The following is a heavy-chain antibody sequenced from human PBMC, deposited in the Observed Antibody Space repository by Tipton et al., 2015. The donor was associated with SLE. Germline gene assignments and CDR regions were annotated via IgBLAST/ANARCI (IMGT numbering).Heavy chain of an antibody. CDR1: GFRFSDYY. V-gene: IGHV3-11*04. CDR3: VRDPGYAWTTRFDY. Sequence: LSLTCAASGFRFSDYYMFWIRQAPGMGLQWLGYSSSGGTSLSFPDSVKGRFTISRDDAKTSLYLLMDSLRAEDTAVYYCVRDPGYAWTTRFDYWGQGTQVTVSS. CDR2: SSSGGTSL. D-gene: IGHD3-16*01. J-gene: IGHJ4*02.